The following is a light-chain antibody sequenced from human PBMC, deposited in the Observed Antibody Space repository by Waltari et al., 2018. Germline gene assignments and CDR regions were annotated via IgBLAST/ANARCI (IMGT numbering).Light chain of an antibody. V-gene: IGLV7-46*01. CDR3: LLSYGGARL. J-gene: IGLJ3*02. CDR2: DTS. Sequence: QAVVTQEPSLTVSPGGTVTLTCGSSTGAVPSGHYPYWSQQKPGQATRTLIYDTSNKHSWAPARFSGSLLGGKAALTLSGAQPEDGADYYCLLSYGGARLFGGGTKLTVL. CDR1: TGAVPSGHY.